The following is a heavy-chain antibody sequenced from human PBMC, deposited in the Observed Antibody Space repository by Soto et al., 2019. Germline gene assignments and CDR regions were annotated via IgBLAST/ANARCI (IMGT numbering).Heavy chain of an antibody. CDR3: ARAGAVFGLGDV. CDR1: GGSFSGYY. CDR2: TNHSGST. V-gene: IGHV4-34*01. Sequence: SETLSLTCAVYGGSFSGYYWSWIRQPPGKGLEWIGETNHSGSTNYNPSLKSRVTISVDTSKNQFSLKLSSVTAADTAVYYCARAGAVFGLGDVWGQGTTVTVSS. J-gene: IGHJ6*02. D-gene: IGHD3-10*02.